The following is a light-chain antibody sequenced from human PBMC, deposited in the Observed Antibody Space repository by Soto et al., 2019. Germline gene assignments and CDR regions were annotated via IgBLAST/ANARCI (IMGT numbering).Light chain of an antibody. Sequence: DIQMTQSPSTLSASVGDRVTITCRASQSISSWLAWYQQKPGKAPKLLIYKASNLESGVPSRFSGSGSGTEFTLTISSLQPDDFATYYCQQYNTSSYTFGQGTKLE. J-gene: IGKJ2*01. CDR3: QQYNTSSYT. V-gene: IGKV1-5*03. CDR2: KAS. CDR1: QSISSW.